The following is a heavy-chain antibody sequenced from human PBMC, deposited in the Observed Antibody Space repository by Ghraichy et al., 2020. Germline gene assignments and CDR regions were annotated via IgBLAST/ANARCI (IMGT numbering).Heavy chain of an antibody. V-gene: IGHV1-2*02. D-gene: IGHD1-26*01. J-gene: IGHJ4*02. Sequence: ASVKVSCKASGYTFTDYNMHWVRQAPGQGLEWMGWINPNTGGTNYAQKFQDRVTMTGDTSISTAYMELSRLRPDDTAVFYCARGYRDDNNLLIDSWGQGTLVTVSS. CDR3: ARGYRDDNNLLIDS. CDR1: GYTFTDYN. CDR2: INPNTGGT.